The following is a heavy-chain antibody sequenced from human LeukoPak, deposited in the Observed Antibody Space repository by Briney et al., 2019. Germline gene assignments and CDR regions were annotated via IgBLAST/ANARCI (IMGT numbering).Heavy chain of an antibody. CDR3: ARDHSIDDKSWWLDP. D-gene: IGHD1-1*01. CDR2: INPTGDYT. CDR1: RDTLTRNW. J-gene: IGHJ5*02. V-gene: IGHV1-46*01. Sequence: GASVKDSCMTSRDTLTRNWMHWIRQGPGQGLEWMGVINPTGDYTMYAQKFQGRVIVTRDMSSITDYMGLGSLRSGDMAVYYCARDHSIDDKSWWLDPGGQGTLVTVPS.